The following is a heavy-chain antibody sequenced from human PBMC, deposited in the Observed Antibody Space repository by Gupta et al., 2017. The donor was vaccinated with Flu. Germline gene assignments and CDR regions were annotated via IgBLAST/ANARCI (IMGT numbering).Heavy chain of an antibody. J-gene: IGHJ3*01. Sequence: QITLKESGPPLVKPTQTLALTCTFSGSSLSSNGVGVGWVRQPPGKALEWLGIIFWEDDKRYSPSLKNRLTITRGTSKNQVVLTMINMDPVDTGTYYCVHSSYCNSINCSPPQFPDDALDVWGQGTVVTVSS. CDR3: VHSSYCNSINCSPPQFPDDALDV. V-gene: IGHV2-5*02. CDR1: GSSLSSNGVG. D-gene: IGHD2/OR15-2a*01. CDR2: IFWEDDK.